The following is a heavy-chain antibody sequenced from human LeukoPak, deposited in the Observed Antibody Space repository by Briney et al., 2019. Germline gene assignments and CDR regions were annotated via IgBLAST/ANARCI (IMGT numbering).Heavy chain of an antibody. CDR1: GGTFSSYA. CDR2: IIPIFGTA. Sequence: SVKVSCKASGGTFSSYAISWVRQAPGQGLEWMGGIIPIFGTANYAQKFQGRVTITADESTSTAYMEPSSLRSEDTAVYYCATGGSYPLDYYYYYGMDVWGQGTTVTVSS. J-gene: IGHJ6*02. V-gene: IGHV1-69*13. CDR3: ATGGSYPLDYYYYYGMDV. D-gene: IGHD1-26*01.